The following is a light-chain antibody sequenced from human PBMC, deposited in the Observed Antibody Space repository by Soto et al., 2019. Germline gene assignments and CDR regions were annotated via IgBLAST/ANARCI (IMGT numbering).Light chain of an antibody. J-gene: IGKJ2*01. CDR1: QAIRTD. V-gene: IGKV1-6*01. CDR3: LQDNNYPYT. Sequence: AIQMTQSPSSLSASVGDRVTITCRASQAIRTDLYWYQQKPGKAPELLIYAASSLQSGVPSRFSGSGSGTDFTLTITSLQPEDSATFYCLQDNNYPYTVGQGTKLEIK. CDR2: AAS.